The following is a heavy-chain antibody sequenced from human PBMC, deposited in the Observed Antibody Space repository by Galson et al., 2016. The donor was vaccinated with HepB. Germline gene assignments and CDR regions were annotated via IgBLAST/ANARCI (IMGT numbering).Heavy chain of an antibody. CDR1: GFTFNYYA. D-gene: IGHD1-14*01. Sequence: SLRLSCAASGFTFNYYAMTWVRQAAGKGLEWVSAISGSGDATDYADSVKGRFTISRDSSKNTVYLEMNSLRAEDTAVYYCAKAPDSSYSYYYGMDVWGKGTTVTVSS. CDR2: ISGSGDAT. V-gene: IGHV3-23*01. J-gene: IGHJ6*04. CDR3: AKAPDSSYSYYYGMDV.